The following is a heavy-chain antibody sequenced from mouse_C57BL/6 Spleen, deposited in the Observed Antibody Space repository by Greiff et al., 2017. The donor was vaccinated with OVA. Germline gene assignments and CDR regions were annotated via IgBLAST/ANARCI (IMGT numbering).Heavy chain of an antibody. D-gene: IGHD1-1*02. CDR2: ISSGSSTI. Sequence: EVKVVESGGGLVKPGGSLKLSCAASGFTFSDYGMHWVRQAPEKGLEWVAYISSGSSTIYYADTVKGRFTISRDNAKNTLFLQMTSLRSEDPAMYYCARLYYDGCSWYFDVWGTGATVTVSS. CDR1: GFTFSDYG. CDR3: ARLYYDGCSWYFDV. J-gene: IGHJ1*03. V-gene: IGHV5-17*01.